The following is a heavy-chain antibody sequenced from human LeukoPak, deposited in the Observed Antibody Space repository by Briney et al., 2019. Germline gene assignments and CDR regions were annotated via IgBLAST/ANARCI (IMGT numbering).Heavy chain of an antibody. D-gene: IGHD3-9*01. J-gene: IGHJ4*02. Sequence: GGSLRLSCAASGFTFSSYSMNWVCQAPGKGLEWVSSISSSSSYIYYADSVKGRFTISRDNAKNSLYLQMNSLRAEDTAVYYCAREESVRYIQGPFDYWGQGTLVTVSS. CDR3: AREESVRYIQGPFDY. CDR2: ISSSSSYI. CDR1: GFTFSSYS. V-gene: IGHV3-21*01.